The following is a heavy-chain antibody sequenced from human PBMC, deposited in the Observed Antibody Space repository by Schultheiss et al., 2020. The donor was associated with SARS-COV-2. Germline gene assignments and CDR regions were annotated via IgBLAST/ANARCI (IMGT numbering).Heavy chain of an antibody. Sequence: GESLKISCAASGFTFSSYAMSWVRQAPGKGLEWVSAISGSGGSTYYADSVKGRFTISRDNSKNTLYLQMNSLRAEDTAVYYCAKDPLEPLNNWFDPWGQGTLVTVSS. V-gene: IGHV3-23*01. D-gene: IGHD1-14*01. CDR2: ISGSGGST. CDR3: AKDPLEPLNNWFDP. J-gene: IGHJ5*02. CDR1: GFTFSSYA.